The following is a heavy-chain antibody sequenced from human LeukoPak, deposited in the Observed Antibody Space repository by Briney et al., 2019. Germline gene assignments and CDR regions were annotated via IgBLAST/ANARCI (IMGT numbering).Heavy chain of an antibody. V-gene: IGHV3-74*01. CDR2: INSDGSST. Sequence: GGSLRLACAASGFTFSNYWMHWVRQAPGKGLGWVSRINSDGSSTTSADSVKGRFTISRDNAKNTLYLQMNSLRAEDTAVYYCAKGGATVIDYWGQGTLVTVSS. J-gene: IGHJ4*02. CDR1: GFTFSNYW. CDR3: AKGGATVIDY. D-gene: IGHD4-17*01.